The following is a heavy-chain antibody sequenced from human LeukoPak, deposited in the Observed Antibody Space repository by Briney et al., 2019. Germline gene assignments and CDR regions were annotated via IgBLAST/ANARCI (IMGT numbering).Heavy chain of an antibody. CDR2: ISPSGGIT. Sequence: GGTLRLSCAASGFTFSSHGMNWVRQAPGKGLEWVSGISPSGGITYYTDSVKGRFTISRDNAKNSLYLQMNSLRAEDTALYYCARVPPYYDSSGYYYVGYYYYMDVWGKGTTVTVSS. CDR3: ARVPPYYDSSGYYYVGYYYYMDV. D-gene: IGHD3-22*01. V-gene: IGHV3-23*01. CDR1: GFTFSSHG. J-gene: IGHJ6*03.